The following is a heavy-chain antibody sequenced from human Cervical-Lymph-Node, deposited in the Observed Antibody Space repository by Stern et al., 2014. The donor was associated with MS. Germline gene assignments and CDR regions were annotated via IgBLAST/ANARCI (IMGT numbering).Heavy chain of an antibody. CDR3: ARASRIDNSRGRGMDV. D-gene: IGHD4-23*01. J-gene: IGHJ6*02. CDR2: IKAGNDNT. CDR1: GYTITAYM. V-gene: IGHV1-3*01. Sequence: QVQLVQSGAEVKKPGASMKLSCKASGYTITAYMMHWVRQAPGQRFEWMGGIKAGNDNTKYSEKFQGRVTITRDTPASTVYLELSSLKSEDTAVYYCARASRIDNSRGRGMDVWGQGTTVTVSS.